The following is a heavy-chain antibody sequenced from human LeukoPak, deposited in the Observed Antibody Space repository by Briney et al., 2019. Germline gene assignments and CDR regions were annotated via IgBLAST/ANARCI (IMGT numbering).Heavy chain of an antibody. Sequence: GESLKISCKGSGYSFTSYWIGWVRQMPGKGVEWTGIIYPGDSDTRYSPSFQGQVTISADKTISTAYMQWSSLKASDTAMYYCARLGPAAIPFWFDPWGQGTLVTVSS. CDR2: IYPGDSDT. V-gene: IGHV5-51*01. D-gene: IGHD2-2*02. CDR3: ARLGPAAIPFWFDP. J-gene: IGHJ5*02. CDR1: GYSFTSYW.